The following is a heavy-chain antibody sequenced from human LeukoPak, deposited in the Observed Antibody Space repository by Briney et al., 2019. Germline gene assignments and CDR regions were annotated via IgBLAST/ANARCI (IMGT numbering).Heavy chain of an antibody. J-gene: IGHJ3*02. CDR3: ARDATYYDFPDAFDI. Sequence: GGSLRLSCAASGFTFSGYAMHWVRQAPGKGLEWVAVISYDGSNKYYADSVKGRFTISRDNSKNTLYLQMNSLRAEDTAVYYCARDATYYDFPDAFDIWGQGTMVTVSS. CDR2: ISYDGSNK. D-gene: IGHD3-3*01. V-gene: IGHV3-30-3*01. CDR1: GFTFSGYA.